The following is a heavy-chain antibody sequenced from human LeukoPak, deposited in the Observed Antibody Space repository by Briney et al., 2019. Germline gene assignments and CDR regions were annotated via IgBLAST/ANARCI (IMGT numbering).Heavy chain of an antibody. D-gene: IGHD6-6*01. J-gene: IGHJ4*02. CDR1: GFTFSSYG. CDR2: IWYDGSKK. CDR3: ASLAARDFDY. V-gene: IGHV3-33*01. Sequence: GGSLRLSCAASGFTFSSYGMHWVRQAPGKGLEWVAVIWYDGSKKYYADSVKGRFTISRDNSKNTLYLQMNSLRAEDTAVYYCASLAARDFDYWGQGTLVTVSS.